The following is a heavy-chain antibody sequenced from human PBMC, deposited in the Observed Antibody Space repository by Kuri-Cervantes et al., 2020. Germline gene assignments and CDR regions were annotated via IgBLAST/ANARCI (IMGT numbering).Heavy chain of an antibody. J-gene: IGHJ6*03. V-gene: IGHV4-34*01. Sequence: SDTLSLTCSVYGGPFSGYYWSWIRQPPGKGLEWIGEINHSGSTNYNQSLKSRVTISVDTSKNQFSLKLSSVTAADTAVYYCARGGSGHSYGYYYHYYMDVWGKGTTVTVSS. CDR3: ARGGSGHSYGYYYHYYMDV. CDR1: GGPFSGYY. D-gene: IGHD5-18*01. CDR2: INHSGST.